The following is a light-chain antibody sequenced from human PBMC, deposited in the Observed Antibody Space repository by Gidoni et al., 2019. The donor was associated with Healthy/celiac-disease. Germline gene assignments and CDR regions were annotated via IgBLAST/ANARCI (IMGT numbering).Light chain of an antibody. CDR1: QSVSSSY. Sequence: EIVLTQSPGTLSLSPGERATLSCRASQSVSSSYLAWYQQKPGQAPRLLIYGASSRATGIPDRFSGSGSGTDVTLTISRLEPEEFAVYYCQQYGSSPALTFXGXTKVEIK. V-gene: IGKV3-20*01. CDR3: QQYGSSPALT. CDR2: GAS. J-gene: IGKJ4*01.